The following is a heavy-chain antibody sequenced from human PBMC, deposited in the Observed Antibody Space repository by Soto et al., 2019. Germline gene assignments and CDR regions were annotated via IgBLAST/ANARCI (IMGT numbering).Heavy chain of an antibody. D-gene: IGHD3-3*01. CDR3: ARACKPNTIIGVIHFNGMDV. CDR2: INAGNGNT. V-gene: IGHV1-3*01. CDR1: GSTFTSYA. J-gene: IGHJ6*04. Sequence: ASVKVSCKASGSTFTSYAMHWVRQPPGQRLEWMGWINAGNGNTKYSQKFQGRVTITRDTSASTAYMELRSFRSEETAVYNCARACKPNTIIGVIHFNGMDVWGKETTVTVSS.